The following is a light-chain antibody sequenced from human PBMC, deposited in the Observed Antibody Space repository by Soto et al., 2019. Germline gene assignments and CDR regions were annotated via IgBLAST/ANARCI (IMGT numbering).Light chain of an antibody. Sequence: DIPNTQSPSILTPSVGDRVTITCRASQSISSWLAWYQQKPGKAPKLLIYDASSLESGVPSRFSGSGSGTEFTLTISSLQPDDFATYYCQQYNSYSRTFGQGTKVDIK. CDR3: QQYNSYSRT. V-gene: IGKV1-5*01. CDR2: DAS. CDR1: QSISSW. J-gene: IGKJ1*01.